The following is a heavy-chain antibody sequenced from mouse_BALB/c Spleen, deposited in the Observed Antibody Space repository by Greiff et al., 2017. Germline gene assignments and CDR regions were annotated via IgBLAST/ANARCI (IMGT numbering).Heavy chain of an antibody. CDR1: GYTFTSYW. D-gene: IGHD2-1*01. CDR3: ARYGNYDADFDY. CDR2: IYPGDGDT. Sequence: QVQLQQSGAELARPGASVKLSCKASGYTFTSYWMQWVKQRPGQGLEWIGAIYPGDGDTRYTQKFKGKATLTADKSSSTAYMQLSSLASEDSAVYYCARYGNYDADFDYWGQGTTLTVSS. V-gene: IGHV1-87*01. J-gene: IGHJ2*01.